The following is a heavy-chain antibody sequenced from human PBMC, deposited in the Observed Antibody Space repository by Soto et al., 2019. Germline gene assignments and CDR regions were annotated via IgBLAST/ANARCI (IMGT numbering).Heavy chain of an antibody. D-gene: IGHD2-2*01. Sequence: ASVKVSCKTSEYTFTDNYIYWIRQAPGQGLEWMGWLNPNSGATDFAQRFQGRVTLTSDTSISTAYMELNRLTSDNTAVFYCARQSCGSTSCFYDYWGPGTLVTVSS. CDR3: ARQSCGSTSCFYDY. J-gene: IGHJ4*02. CDR2: LNPNSGAT. V-gene: IGHV1-2*02. CDR1: EYTFTDNY.